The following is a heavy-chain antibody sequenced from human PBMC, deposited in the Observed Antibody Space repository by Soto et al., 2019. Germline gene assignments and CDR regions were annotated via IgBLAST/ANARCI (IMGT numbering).Heavy chain of an antibody. Sequence: SETLSLTCTVSGGSISSYYWSWIRQPPGKGLEWIGYIYYSGSTNYNPSLKSRVTISVDTSKNQFSLKLSSVTAADTAVYYCARGYQTLGIGIGYWGQGTLVTVSS. CDR2: IYYSGST. V-gene: IGHV4-59*01. CDR1: GGSISSYY. D-gene: IGHD7-27*01. J-gene: IGHJ4*02. CDR3: ARGYQTLGIGIGY.